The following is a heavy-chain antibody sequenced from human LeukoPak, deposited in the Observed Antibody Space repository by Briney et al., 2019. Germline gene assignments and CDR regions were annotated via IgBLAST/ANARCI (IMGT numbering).Heavy chain of an antibody. CDR1: GFTFSSYA. D-gene: IGHD3-10*01. CDR3: AKSGGLGSYYYYAMDV. CDR2: IRGSGGNT. J-gene: IGHJ6*02. V-gene: IGHV3-23*01. Sequence: GGSLGLSCAASGFTFSSYAMSWVRQAPGKGLEWVSGIRGSGGNTYYADSVKGRFTISRDNSKNTLYLQMNSLRAEDTAVYYCAKSGGLGSYYYYAMDVWGQGTTVTISS.